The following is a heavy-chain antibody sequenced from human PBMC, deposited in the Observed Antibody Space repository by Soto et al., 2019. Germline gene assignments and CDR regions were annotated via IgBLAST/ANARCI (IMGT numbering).Heavy chain of an antibody. CDR2: ISAGGDRT. J-gene: IGHJ4*02. CDR3: ARRV. CDR1: GFTFSNYP. Sequence: EVQVSESGGGLVQPGGSLRLSCATSGFTFSNYPMNWVRQAPGKGLEWVSGISAGGDRTYYADSVKGRFTIFTDNSKNSVSLRMNSLRVDDTAVYYCARRVWGQGTLVTVSS. V-gene: IGHV3-23*01.